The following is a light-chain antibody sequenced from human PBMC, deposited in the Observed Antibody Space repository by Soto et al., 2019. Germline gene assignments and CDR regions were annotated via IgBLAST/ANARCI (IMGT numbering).Light chain of an antibody. V-gene: IGLV1-47*02. CDR2: NDH. J-gene: IGLJ2*01. Sequence: QSVLTQPPSASGTPGQRVTISCSGSISNIGTNYVYWYQQLPGTAPKLLIHNDHQRPSGVPDRFSGSKSGTSASLAISGLRSEDEADYYCAAWDDNLNAVVFGGGTKLTVL. CDR3: AAWDDNLNAVV. CDR1: ISNIGTNY.